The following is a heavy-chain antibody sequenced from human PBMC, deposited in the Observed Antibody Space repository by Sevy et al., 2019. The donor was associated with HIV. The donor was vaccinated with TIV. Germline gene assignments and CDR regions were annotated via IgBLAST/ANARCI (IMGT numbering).Heavy chain of an antibody. D-gene: IGHD3-10*01. V-gene: IGHV4-4*07. Sequence: SETLSLTCTVSSASFSAYYWSWIRQPAGKGLEWIGRDSTSGSTNYNPSLKSRVTMSLDTSKNHFSLKLCSVTAADTAIYYCARDDLVVGGGSNWFDPWGQGALVTVSS. CDR3: ARDDLVVGGGSNWFDP. J-gene: IGHJ5*02. CDR1: SASFSAYY. CDR2: DSTSGST.